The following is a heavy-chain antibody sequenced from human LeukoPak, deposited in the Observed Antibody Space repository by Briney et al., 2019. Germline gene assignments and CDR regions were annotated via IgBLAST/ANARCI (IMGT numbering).Heavy chain of an antibody. J-gene: IGHJ4*02. Sequence: PGGSLRLSCAASGFTFSDYYMSWIRQAPGKGLEWVSYISSSSSYTNYADSVKGRFTISRDNAKNSLYLQMNSLRAEDTAVYYCARDSISMVDGSSTSCYPDYWGQGTLVTVSS. D-gene: IGHD2-2*01. CDR1: GFTFSDYY. CDR3: ARDSISMVDGSSTSCYPDY. CDR2: ISSSSSYT. V-gene: IGHV3-11*06.